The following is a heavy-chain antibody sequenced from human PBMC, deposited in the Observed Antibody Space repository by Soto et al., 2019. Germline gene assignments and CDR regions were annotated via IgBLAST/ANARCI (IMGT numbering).Heavy chain of an antibody. V-gene: IGHV4-59*11. CDR3: ARGSSWFDS. CDR2: IYYSGST. J-gene: IGHJ5*01. Sequence: QVQLQESGPGLAKPSETLSLTCTVSGGSISSHYFSWIRQPPGKGLEWIGHIYYSGSTNYNPSLKSRFTISIDTSKNQLSVNLSSVTAADTAVYYCARGSSWFDSWGQGTLVTVSS. CDR1: GGSISSHY.